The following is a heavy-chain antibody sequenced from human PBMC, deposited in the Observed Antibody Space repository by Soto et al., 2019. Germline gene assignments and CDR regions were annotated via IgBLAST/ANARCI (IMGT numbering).Heavy chain of an antibody. Sequence: GGSLRLSCAASGFTFSSYGMHWVRQAPGKGLEWVAVIWYDGSNKYYADSVKGRFTISRDNSKNTLYLQMNSLRAEDTAVYYCARDVGYCSSTSCYVGAFDIWGQGTMVTVSS. V-gene: IGHV3-33*01. CDR1: GFTFSSYG. CDR3: ARDVGYCSSTSCYVGAFDI. J-gene: IGHJ3*02. CDR2: IWYDGSNK. D-gene: IGHD2-2*01.